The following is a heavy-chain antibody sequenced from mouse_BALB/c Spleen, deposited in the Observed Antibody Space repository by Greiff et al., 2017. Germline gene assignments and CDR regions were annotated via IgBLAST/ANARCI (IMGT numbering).Heavy chain of an antibody. CDR2: ISSGSSTI. CDR1: GFTFSSFG. J-gene: IGHJ2*01. CDR3: AREGDGNYVGY. D-gene: IGHD2-1*01. Sequence: EVKVVESGGGLVQPGGSRKLSCAASGFTFSSFGMHWVRQAPEKGLEWVAYISSGSSTIYYADTVKGRFTISRDNPKNTLFLQMTSLRSEDTAMYYCAREGDGNYVGYWGQGTTLTVSS. V-gene: IGHV5-17*02.